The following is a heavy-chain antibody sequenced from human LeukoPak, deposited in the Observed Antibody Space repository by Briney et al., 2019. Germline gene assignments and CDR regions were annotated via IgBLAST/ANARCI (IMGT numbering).Heavy chain of an antibody. CDR1: GDSISSYY. CDR2: FSDSGST. V-gene: IGHV4-59*01. CDR3: ARGRLLEWFDS. Sequence: SETLSLTCTVSGDSISSYYWSWIRQPPGKRLEWIGCFSDSGSTNYNPSLKSRVTISVDTSKSQFSLKLSSVTAADTAVYYCARGRLLEWFDSWGQGTLVSVSS. D-gene: IGHD3-3*01. J-gene: IGHJ5*02.